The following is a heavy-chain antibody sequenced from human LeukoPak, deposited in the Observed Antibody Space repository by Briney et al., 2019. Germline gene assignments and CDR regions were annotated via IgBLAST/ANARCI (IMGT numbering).Heavy chain of an antibody. Sequence: GGPLRLSCEASGFTFSTYGMHWVRQAPGKGLEWVALISYDGSDKNYADSVKGRFTISRDNSKSTLYLQMDSLRGDDAAVYYCAKAVRSISWSFDYWGQGTLVTVSS. V-gene: IGHV3-30*18. CDR2: ISYDGSDK. D-gene: IGHD6-13*01. CDR1: GFTFSTYG. J-gene: IGHJ4*02. CDR3: AKAVRSISWSFDY.